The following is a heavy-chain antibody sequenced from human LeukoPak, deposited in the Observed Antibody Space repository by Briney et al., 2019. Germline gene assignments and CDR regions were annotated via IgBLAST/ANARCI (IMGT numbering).Heavy chain of an antibody. Sequence: SSQTLSLTCTVSGGSISSGDYYWSWIRQPPGKGLEWIGYIYYSGSTYYNPSLRSRLTISVDTSKNQFSLKVSSVTAADTAVYYCARGRRWQQSPFDYWGQGTLVTVSS. CDR3: ARGRRWQQSPFDY. V-gene: IGHV4-30-4*01. D-gene: IGHD5-24*01. J-gene: IGHJ4*02. CDR1: GGSISSGDYY. CDR2: IYYSGST.